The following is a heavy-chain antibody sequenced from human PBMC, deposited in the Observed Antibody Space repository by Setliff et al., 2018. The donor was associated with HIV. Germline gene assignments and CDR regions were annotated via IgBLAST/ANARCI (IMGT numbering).Heavy chain of an antibody. CDR2: INPNSGGT. CDR1: GYTFTNYY. D-gene: IGHD5-18*01. CDR3: ARTLPQYTNLFDY. J-gene: IGHJ4*02. V-gene: IGHV1-2*02. Sequence: ASVKVSCKASGYTFTNYYMHWVRQAPGQGLEWMGWINPNSGGTNYAQKVQGRVTMTRDTSISTAYMELSRLRSDDTAVYYCARTLPQYTNLFDYWGQGTLVTVSS.